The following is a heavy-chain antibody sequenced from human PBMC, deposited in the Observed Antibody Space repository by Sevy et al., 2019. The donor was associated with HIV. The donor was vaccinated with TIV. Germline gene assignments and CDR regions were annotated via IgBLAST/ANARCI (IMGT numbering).Heavy chain of an antibody. Sequence: GGSLRLSCAASGFTCDDFAMHWVRQVPGKGLEWVSGLNWDSGSVAYADSVKGRFTISRDNAKHALFLQMNSLRAEDTALYYCAKDIGATGIAVVANWGQGIQVTVSS. CDR2: LNWDSGSV. CDR1: GFTCDDFA. J-gene: IGHJ4*02. CDR3: AKDIGATGIAVVAN. D-gene: IGHD6-19*01. V-gene: IGHV3-9*01.